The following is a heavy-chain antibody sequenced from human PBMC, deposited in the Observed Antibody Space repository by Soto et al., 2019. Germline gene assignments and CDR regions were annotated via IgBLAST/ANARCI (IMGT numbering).Heavy chain of an antibody. CDR1: GFTFKSYG. D-gene: IGHD1-1*01. CDR2: ISYDGNNK. Sequence: QVQLVESGGGVVQPGRSLRLSCAASGFTFKSYGMHWVRQAPGKGLEWAAVISYDGNNKYYADSVKGRFTISRDIPKNTLYLQLNSLRAEDTAVYYCAKEGLYKTLDYWGQGTLVTVSS. CDR3: AKEGLYKTLDY. J-gene: IGHJ4*02. V-gene: IGHV3-30*18.